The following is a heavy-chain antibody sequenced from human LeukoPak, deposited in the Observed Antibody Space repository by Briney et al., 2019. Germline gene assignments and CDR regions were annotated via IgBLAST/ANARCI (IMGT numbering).Heavy chain of an antibody. CDR1: GGSISSYY. V-gene: IGHV4-59*01. CDR3: ARSDIHYYYMDV. J-gene: IGHJ6*03. Sequence: SETLSLTCTVSGGSISSYYWSWIRQPPGKGLEWIGYIYYSGSTNYNPSLKSRITISVDTSKNQFSLKLSSVTAADTAVYYCARSDIHYYYMDVCGKGTTVTVSS. CDR2: IYYSGST.